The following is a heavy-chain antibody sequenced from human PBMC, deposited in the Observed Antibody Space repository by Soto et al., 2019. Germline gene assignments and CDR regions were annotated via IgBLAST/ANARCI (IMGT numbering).Heavy chain of an antibody. Sequence: GESLKISCKGSGYSFTSYWIGWVRQMPGKGLEWMGIIYPGDSDTRYSPSFQGQDTISADKSISTAYLQWSSLKASDTAMYYCARQRALYYYDSSADYWGQGTLVTVSS. D-gene: IGHD3-22*01. CDR2: IYPGDSDT. V-gene: IGHV5-51*01. J-gene: IGHJ4*02. CDR1: GYSFTSYW. CDR3: ARQRALYYYDSSADY.